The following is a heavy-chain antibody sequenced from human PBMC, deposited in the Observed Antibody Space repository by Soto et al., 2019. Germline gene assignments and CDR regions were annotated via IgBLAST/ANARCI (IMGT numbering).Heavy chain of an antibody. V-gene: IGHV3-23*01. CDR1: GFSFSSYA. CDR3: AKDLGGSWYLINPYYYYGMDV. CDR2: ISGSGGST. J-gene: IGHJ6*02. D-gene: IGHD6-13*01. Sequence: HPGRSLRLSCAAAGFSFSSYAMSWVRQAPGKGLEWVSAISGSGGSTYYADSVKGRFTSSRDKSKNTRYLQMNSLRAEDTAVYHCAKDLGGSWYLINPYYYYGMDVWGQGTTVTVSS.